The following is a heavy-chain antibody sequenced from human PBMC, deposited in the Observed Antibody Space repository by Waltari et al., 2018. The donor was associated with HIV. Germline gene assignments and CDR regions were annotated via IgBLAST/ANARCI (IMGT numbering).Heavy chain of an antibody. CDR1: GFSFGVYA. J-gene: IGHJ4*02. CDR2: IRSKAYGGTT. D-gene: IGHD4-17*01. Sequence: EVQLGESGVGLVQPGRSLRLSCATSGFSFGVYAMVWFRQAPGKGLEWVGFIRSKAYGGTTQYAASVKGRFTISRDDSKSIAYLQMNSLKTEDTALYYCTRGTFTVTYYFDYWGRGTLVTVSS. V-gene: IGHV3-49*03. CDR3: TRGTFTVTYYFDY.